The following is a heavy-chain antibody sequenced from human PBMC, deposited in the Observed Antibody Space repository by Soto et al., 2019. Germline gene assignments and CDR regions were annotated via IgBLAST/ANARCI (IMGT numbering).Heavy chain of an antibody. J-gene: IGHJ5*02. Sequence: QVHLQESGPGLVKPWGTLSLTCAVSGVSVTAGNLWSWVRQSPGKGLEWIGEVFPDGSTNYNPSLKSRVTISLDKSQNHFSLILTSVTAADTALYYCARVLSGNKEWFDPGGQGTLVTVSS. CDR1: GVSVTAGNL. V-gene: IGHV4-4*02. CDR2: VFPDGST. D-gene: IGHD3-10*01. CDR3: ARVLSGNKEWFDP.